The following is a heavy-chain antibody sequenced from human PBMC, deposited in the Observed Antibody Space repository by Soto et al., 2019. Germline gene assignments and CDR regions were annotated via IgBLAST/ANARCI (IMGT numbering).Heavy chain of an antibody. CDR1: GFTFSSYA. V-gene: IGHV3-30-3*01. Sequence: QVQLVESGGGVVQPGRSLRLSCAASGFTFSSYAMHWVRQAPGKGLEWVAVISYDGSNKYYADSVKGRFTISRDNSKNTLYLQMNSLRAEDTAVYYCARDYLPDYYGSGSYYSASDYWGQGTLVTVSS. CDR3: ARDYLPDYYGSGSYYSASDY. J-gene: IGHJ4*02. CDR2: ISYDGSNK. D-gene: IGHD3-10*01.